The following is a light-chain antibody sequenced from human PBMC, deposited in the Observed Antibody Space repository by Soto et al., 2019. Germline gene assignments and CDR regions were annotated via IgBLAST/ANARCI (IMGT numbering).Light chain of an antibody. J-gene: IGLJ1*01. CDR3: SSYAGSNSLV. V-gene: IGLV2-8*01. CDR2: EVS. Sequence: QSALTQPPSASGSPGQSVTISCTGNSSDIGAYNFVSWYQQHPGKAPKLMIYEVSKRPSGVPDRFSGSKSGDTASLTVSGLQAEDEADYLCSSYAGSNSLVFGSGTKLTVL. CDR1: SSDIGAYNF.